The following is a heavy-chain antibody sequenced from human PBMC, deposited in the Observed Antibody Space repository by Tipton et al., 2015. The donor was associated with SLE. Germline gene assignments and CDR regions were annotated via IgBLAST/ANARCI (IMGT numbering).Heavy chain of an antibody. CDR3: AVSGVINAFDY. V-gene: IGHV4-34*09. Sequence: LRLSCAVYGGSFSGFYWSWIRQPPGKGLEWIGEINHSGSTNYNPSLKSRVTISVDTSKNQFSLKLSSVTAADTAVYYCAVSGVINAFDYWGQGTLVTVSS. D-gene: IGHD3-16*02. CDR1: GGSFSGFY. CDR2: INHSGST. J-gene: IGHJ4*02.